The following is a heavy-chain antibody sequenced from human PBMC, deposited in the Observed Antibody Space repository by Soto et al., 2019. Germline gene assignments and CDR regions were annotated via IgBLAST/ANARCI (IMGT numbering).Heavy chain of an antibody. D-gene: IGHD4-17*01. CDR1: GFTFSSYW. CDR3: ARLKYGDPLSPHFDY. CDR2: IKQDGSEK. V-gene: IGHV3-7*03. J-gene: IGHJ4*02. Sequence: PGGSLRLSCAASGFTFSSYWMSWVRQAPGKGLEWVANIKQDGSEKYYVDSVKGRFTISRDNAKNSLYLQMNSLRAEDTAVYYCARLKYGDPLSPHFDYWGQGTLVTVSS.